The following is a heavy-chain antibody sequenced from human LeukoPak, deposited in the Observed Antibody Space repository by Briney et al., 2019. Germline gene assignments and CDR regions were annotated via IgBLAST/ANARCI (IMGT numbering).Heavy chain of an antibody. J-gene: IGHJ4*02. CDR3: AKDIRRPYYDFWSGYLIDY. Sequence: GGSLRLSCAASGFTFSSYAMSWVRQAPRKGLEWVSAISGSGGSTYYADSVKGRFTISRDNSKNTLYLQMNSLRAEDTAVYYCAKDIRRPYYDFWSGYLIDYWGQGTLVTVSS. CDR1: GFTFSSYA. V-gene: IGHV3-23*01. CDR2: ISGSGGST. D-gene: IGHD3-3*01.